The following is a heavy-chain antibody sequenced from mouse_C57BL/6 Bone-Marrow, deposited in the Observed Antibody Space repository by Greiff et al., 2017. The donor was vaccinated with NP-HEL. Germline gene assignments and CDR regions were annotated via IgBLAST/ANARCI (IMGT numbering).Heavy chain of an antibody. J-gene: IGHJ4*01. CDR3: AREDDYDVPYAMDY. D-gene: IGHD2-4*01. CDR2: IDPSDSYT. CDR1: GYTFTSYW. Sequence: VQLQQSGAELVKPGASVKLSCKASGYTFTSYWMQWVKQRPGQGLEWIGEIDPSDSYTNYNQKFKGKATLTVDTSSSTAYMQLSSLTSEDSAVYYCAREDDYDVPYAMDYWGQGTSVTVSS. V-gene: IGHV1-50*01.